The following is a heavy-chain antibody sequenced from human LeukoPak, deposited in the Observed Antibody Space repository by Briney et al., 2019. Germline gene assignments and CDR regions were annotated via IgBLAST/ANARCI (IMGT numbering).Heavy chain of an antibody. D-gene: IGHD6-13*01. CDR1: GFTFSNAW. CDR3: AKFISSSWRGFDY. J-gene: IGHJ4*02. Sequence: PGGSLRLSCAAPGFTFSNAWMSWVRQAPGKGLEWVSSISSSGGSTFYADSVKGRFTVSRDNSKNTLYLQMNSLRAEDTAVYYCAKFISSSWRGFDYWGQGTLVTVSS. V-gene: IGHV3-23*01. CDR2: ISSSGGST.